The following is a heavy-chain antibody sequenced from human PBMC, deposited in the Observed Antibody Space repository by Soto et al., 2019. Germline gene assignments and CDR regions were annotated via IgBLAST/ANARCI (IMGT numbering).Heavy chain of an antibody. CDR1: GFTFSSYT. D-gene: IGHD3-10*01. V-gene: IGHV3-21*01. J-gene: IGHJ5*01. Sequence: GGSLRLSCAASGFTFSSYTMNWVRHAPGKGLEWISSISSGSSYIYYAGSVKGRFTISRDNAKNSLFLQMNNLRADDTAVYYWARDILSGGAYPDSWGQGTKVTVSS. CDR3: ARDILSGGAYPDS. CDR2: ISSGSSYI.